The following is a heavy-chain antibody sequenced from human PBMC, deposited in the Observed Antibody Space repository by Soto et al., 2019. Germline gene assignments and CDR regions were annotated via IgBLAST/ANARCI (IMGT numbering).Heavy chain of an antibody. D-gene: IGHD3-3*01. CDR3: AKDLITITIFGVPRADY. CDR2: ISGSGGST. V-gene: IGHV3-23*01. CDR1: GFTFSSYA. J-gene: IGHJ4*02. Sequence: EVQLLESGGGLVQPGGSLRLSCAASGFTFSSYAMSWVRQAPGKGLEWVSAISGSGGSTYYADSVKGRFTISRDNSKNTLYLQMNSLRAEDTAVYYCAKDLITITIFGVPRADYWGQGTLVTVSS.